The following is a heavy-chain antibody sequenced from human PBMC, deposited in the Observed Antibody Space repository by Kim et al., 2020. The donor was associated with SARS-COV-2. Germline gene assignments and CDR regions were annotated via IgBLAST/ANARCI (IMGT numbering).Heavy chain of an antibody. V-gene: IGHV1-69*13. D-gene: IGHD5-18*01. J-gene: IGHJ6*02. CDR2: IIPIFGTA. CDR3: ATPCGYSYGCDYYYYGMDV. Sequence: SVKVSCKASGGTFSSYAISWVRQAPGQGLEWMGGIIPIFGTANYAQKFQGRVTITADESTSTAYMELSSLRSEDTAVYYCATPCGYSYGCDYYYYGMDVWGQGTTVTVSS. CDR1: GGTFSSYA.